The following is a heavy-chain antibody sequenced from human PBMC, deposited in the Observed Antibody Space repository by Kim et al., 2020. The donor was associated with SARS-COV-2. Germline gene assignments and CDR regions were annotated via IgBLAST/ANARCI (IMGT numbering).Heavy chain of an antibody. D-gene: IGHD1-7*01. Sequence: SVKVSCKASGGTFSSYAISWVRQAPGQGLEWMGGIIPIFGTANYAQKFQGRVTITADESTSTAYMELSSLRSEDTAVYYCARGEGDWNYQPDPYYYYGMDVWGQGTTVTVSS. CDR2: IIPIFGTA. V-gene: IGHV1-69*13. J-gene: IGHJ6*02. CDR3: ARGEGDWNYQPDPYYYYGMDV. CDR1: GGTFSSYA.